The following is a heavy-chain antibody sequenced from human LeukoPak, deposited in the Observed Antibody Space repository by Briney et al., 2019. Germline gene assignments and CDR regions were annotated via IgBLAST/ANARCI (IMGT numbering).Heavy chain of an antibody. CDR2: ITSSSSYI. V-gene: IGHV3-21*04. D-gene: IGHD6-19*01. Sequence: GGSLRLSCAASGITFSSYSMNWVRQAPGKGLEWVSSITSSSSYIYYADSVKGRFTISRDNAKNSLYLQMNSLRAEDTAVYYRAQKSPGIAVAEDYFDYWGQGTLVTVSS. CDR1: GITFSSYS. J-gene: IGHJ4*02. CDR3: AQKSPGIAVAEDYFDY.